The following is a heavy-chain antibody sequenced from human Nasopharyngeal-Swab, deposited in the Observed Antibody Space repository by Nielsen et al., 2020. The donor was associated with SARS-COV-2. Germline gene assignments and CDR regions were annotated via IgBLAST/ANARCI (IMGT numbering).Heavy chain of an antibody. Sequence: ASVKVSCKASGYTFTSYAMHWVRQAPGQRLEWMGWINAGNGNTKYSQKFQGRVTITRDTSVSTAYMELSSLRSEDTAVYYCARVEAGYSSGGPYYYYGMDVWGQGTTVTVSS. D-gene: IGHD6-19*01. CDR3: ARVEAGYSSGGPYYYYGMDV. CDR2: INAGNGNT. J-gene: IGHJ6*02. V-gene: IGHV1-3*01. CDR1: GYTFTSYA.